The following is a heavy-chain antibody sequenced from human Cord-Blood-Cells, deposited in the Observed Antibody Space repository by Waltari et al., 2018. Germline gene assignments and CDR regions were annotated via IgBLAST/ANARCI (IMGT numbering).Heavy chain of an antibody. CDR3: ARTGDLNYDAFDI. Sequence: EVQLVESGGGLVKPGGSLSLSCAASGFTCSSQSLNWVRQAPGKGLEWVSSISSSSSNIYYADSVKGRFTISRDNAKNSLYLQMNSLRAEDTAVYYCARTGDLNYDAFDIWGQGTMVTVSS. J-gene: IGHJ3*02. CDR2: ISSSSSNI. V-gene: IGHV3-21*01. CDR1: GFTCSSQS. D-gene: IGHD7-27*01.